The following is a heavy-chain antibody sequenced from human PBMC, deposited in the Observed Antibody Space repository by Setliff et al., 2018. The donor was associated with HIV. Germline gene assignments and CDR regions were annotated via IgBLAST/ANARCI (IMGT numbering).Heavy chain of an antibody. J-gene: IGHJ6*03. CDR2: MNPNSGNT. D-gene: IGHD2-21*01. CDR1: GYTFIRYD. Sequence: ASVKVSCKASGYTFIRYDINWVRQATGQGLEWMGWMNPNSGNTNYAQKFQGRVTMTTVTSTSTAYMELRSLRSDDTAVYYCARLSIPAYYYMDVWGKGTTVTVSS. CDR3: ARLSIPAYYYMDV. V-gene: IGHV1-8*01.